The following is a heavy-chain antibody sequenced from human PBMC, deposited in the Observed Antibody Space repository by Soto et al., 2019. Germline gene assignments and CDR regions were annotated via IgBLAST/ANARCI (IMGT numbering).Heavy chain of an antibody. Sequence: GGSLRLSCAASGFTFSSYAMSWVRQAPGKGLEWVSAISGSGGSTYYADSVKGRFTISRDNSKNTLYLQMNSLRAEDTAVYHCAKSSSGWYDAFDIWGQGTLVTVSS. CDR1: GFTFSSYA. CDR3: AKSSSGWYDAFDI. CDR2: ISGSGGST. D-gene: IGHD6-19*01. J-gene: IGHJ3*02. V-gene: IGHV3-23*01.